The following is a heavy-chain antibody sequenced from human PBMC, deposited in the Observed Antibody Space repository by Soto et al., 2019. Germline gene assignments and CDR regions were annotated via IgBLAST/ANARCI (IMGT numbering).Heavy chain of an antibody. V-gene: IGHV3-7*01. Sequence: EVQLVESGGGLVQPGGSLRLSCAASGFTFSSYWMSWVRQAPGKGLEWVANIKQDGSEKYYVDSVKGRFTISRDNAKNSLYLQMNSLRAEDTAVYYCARHSVAPKPYDAFDIWGQGTMVTVSS. CDR1: GFTFSSYW. CDR2: IKQDGSEK. D-gene: IGHD3-10*01. CDR3: ARHSVAPKPYDAFDI. J-gene: IGHJ3*02.